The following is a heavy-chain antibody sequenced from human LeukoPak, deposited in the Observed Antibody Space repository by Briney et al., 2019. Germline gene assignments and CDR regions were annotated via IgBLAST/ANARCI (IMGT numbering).Heavy chain of an antibody. CDR1: GFXFSTYS. D-gene: IGHD3-10*01. CDR2: ISSSGSTI. V-gene: IGHV3-48*04. CDR3: ARETYYYGSGSYYFDY. Sequence: GGSLRLSCVASGFXFSTYSINWVRQAPGKGLEWVSYISSSGSTIYYADSVKGRFTISRDNAKNSLYLQMNSLRAEDTAVYYCARETYYYGSGSYYFDYWGQGTLVTVSS. J-gene: IGHJ4*02.